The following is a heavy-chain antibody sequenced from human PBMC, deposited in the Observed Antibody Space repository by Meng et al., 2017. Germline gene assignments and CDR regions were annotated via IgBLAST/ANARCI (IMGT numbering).Heavy chain of an antibody. D-gene: IGHD3-22*01. V-gene: IGHV1-69*01. CDR2: IIPIFGTA. J-gene: IGHJ4*02. Sequence: HAHLVQAGPQVGNPGSPVNVSCKASEGTFSSSASGVVPQAPGQGLEWMGGIIPIFGTANYAQKFQGRVTITADESTSTAYMELSSLRSEDTAVYYCARALKHYYDSSGYRVGYFDYWGQGTLVTVSS. CDR1: EGTFSSSA. CDR3: ARALKHYYDSSGYRVGYFDY.